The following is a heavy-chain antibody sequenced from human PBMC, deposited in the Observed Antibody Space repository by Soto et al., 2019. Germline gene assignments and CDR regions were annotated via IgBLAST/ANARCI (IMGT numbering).Heavy chain of an antibody. Sequence: ASETLSLTCTVSGGSISSSSYYWGWIRQPPGKGLEWIGSIYYSGSTYYNPSLKSRVTISVDTSKTQFSLKLSSVTAADTAVYYCARLGGGEAAATNENWFDPWGQGTLVTVSS. V-gene: IGHV4-39*01. J-gene: IGHJ5*02. CDR2: IYYSGST. CDR3: ARLGGGEAAATNENWFDP. CDR1: GGSISSSSYY. D-gene: IGHD2-15*01.